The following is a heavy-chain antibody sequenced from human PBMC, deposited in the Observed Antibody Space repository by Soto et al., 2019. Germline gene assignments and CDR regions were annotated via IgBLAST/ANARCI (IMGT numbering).Heavy chain of an antibody. V-gene: IGHV3-74*01. CDR2: ISHDGSST. D-gene: IGHD6-19*01. Sequence: EVQLVESGGGLIQPGGSLRLSCTASGFPFSDLWMHWVRQAPGKGPEWVSRISHDGSSTSHADSVRGRFSISRDNAKNTVYLQMNSLRAEDTAVYYCTSLSVAVDYFAFDIWGQGTVVTVS. CDR1: GFPFSDLW. J-gene: IGHJ3*02. CDR3: TSLSVAVDYFAFDI.